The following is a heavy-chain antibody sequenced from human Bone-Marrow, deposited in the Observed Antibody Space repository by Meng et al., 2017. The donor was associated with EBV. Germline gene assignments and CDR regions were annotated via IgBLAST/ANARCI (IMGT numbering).Heavy chain of an antibody. V-gene: IGHV1-2*06. CDR2: INPLTGVT. Sequence: GQRVQSGAEAKKPGASVKVSCKASGYNFRNYFMHWVRQAPGQGLEYMGRINPLTGVTNYVQKFQGRVTVTRDTSISTSYMELSGLTHDDTAVYFCAGGWAPDYWGQGTLVTVSS. J-gene: IGHJ4*02. CDR1: GYNFRNYF. CDR3: AGGWAPDY. D-gene: IGHD6-19*01.